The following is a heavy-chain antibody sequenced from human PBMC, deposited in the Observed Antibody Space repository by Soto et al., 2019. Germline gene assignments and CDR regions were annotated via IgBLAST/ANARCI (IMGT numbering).Heavy chain of an antibody. Sequence: EVKLVESGGGLVQPGGSMRLSCVASGFIFCRSSMYWVRQAPGKGMEWISYIDSRSSHIYYADSVKGRFIISRDNAKDSLYLQMNSLRDEDSAVYYCTSAGGKWTCGSAGCTVNTWSDFLGQGTVVTVSS. CDR2: IDSRSSHI. CDR3: TSAGGKWTCGSAGCTVNTWSDF. V-gene: IGHV3-48*02. D-gene: IGHD2-2*01. J-gene: IGHJ4*02. CDR1: GFIFCRSS.